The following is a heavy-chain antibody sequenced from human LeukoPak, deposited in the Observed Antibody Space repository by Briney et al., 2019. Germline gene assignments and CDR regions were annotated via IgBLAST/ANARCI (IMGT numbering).Heavy chain of an antibody. CDR1: GYTFTDYY. CDR3: ARVPAGGIVGI. V-gene: IGHV1-2*02. D-gene: IGHD1-26*01. J-gene: IGHJ3*02. CDR2: IDPNSGGT. Sequence: GASVKVSCKASGYTFTDYYMHWVRQAPGQGLEWMGWIDPNSGGTNYAQKFQGRVTMTRDTSISAAYMELSRLRSDDTAVYYRARVPAGGIVGIWGQGTMVTVP.